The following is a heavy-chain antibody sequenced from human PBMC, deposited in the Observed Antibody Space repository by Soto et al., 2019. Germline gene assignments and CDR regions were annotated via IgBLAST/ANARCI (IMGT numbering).Heavy chain of an antibody. V-gene: IGHV3-48*01. CDR2: ISSSSSTI. D-gene: IGHD3-9*01. J-gene: IGHJ4*02. CDR3: ATEGSYYDILTARSWSDY. Sequence: GGSLRLSCAASGFTFSSYSMNWVRQAPGKGLEWVSYISSSSSTIYYADSVKGRFTISRDNAKNSLYLQMNSLRAEDTAVYYCATEGSYYDILTARSWSDYWGQGTLVTVSS. CDR1: GFTFSSYS.